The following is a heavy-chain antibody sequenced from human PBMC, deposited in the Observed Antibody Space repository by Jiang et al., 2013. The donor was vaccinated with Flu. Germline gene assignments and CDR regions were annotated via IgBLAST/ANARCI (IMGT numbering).Heavy chain of an antibody. CDR2: MYHSGST. D-gene: IGHD1-26*01. Sequence: GPGLVKPSETLSHTCAVSGYSISSGYYWGWIRQPPGKGLEWIGSMYHSGSTYYNPSLKSRLTISVDTSKNQFSLKLRSVTAADTAVYYCARDGVAATDYFDPWGQGTLVTVSS. V-gene: IGHV4-38-2*02. CDR3: ARDGVAATDYFDP. CDR1: GYSISSGYY. J-gene: IGHJ5*02.